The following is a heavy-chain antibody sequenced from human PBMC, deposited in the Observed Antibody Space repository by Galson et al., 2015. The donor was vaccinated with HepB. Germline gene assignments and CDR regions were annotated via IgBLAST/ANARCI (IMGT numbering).Heavy chain of an antibody. Sequence: SETLSLTCAVSGGSITGSNWWSWVRQSPGEGLEWIGDIYYGGTTNYNPSLKSRVTTSVDKSKNQFSLRLRSVTAADTAVYYCASTSSGYLDAFDIWGQGTMVTVSS. CDR3: ASTSSGYLDAFDI. V-gene: IGHV4-4*02. CDR1: GGSITGSNW. CDR2: IYYGGTT. J-gene: IGHJ3*02. D-gene: IGHD3-22*01.